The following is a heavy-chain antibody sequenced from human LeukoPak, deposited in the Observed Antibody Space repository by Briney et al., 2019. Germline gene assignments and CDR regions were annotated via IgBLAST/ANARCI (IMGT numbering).Heavy chain of an antibody. CDR1: GYTFTAYY. V-gene: IGHV1-2*02. Sequence: ASVKVSCKASGYTFTAYYMHWVRQAPGQGLEWMGWINPNSGGTNYAQRFQGRVTMARDTSISTAYMELRSLRSDDTAVYYCARTEDYYDSSGYSNWFDPWGQGTLVTVSS. CDR2: INPNSGGT. J-gene: IGHJ5*02. CDR3: ARTEDYYDSSGYSNWFDP. D-gene: IGHD3-22*01.